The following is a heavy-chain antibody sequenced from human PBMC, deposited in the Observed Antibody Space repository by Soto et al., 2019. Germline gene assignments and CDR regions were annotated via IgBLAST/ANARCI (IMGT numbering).Heavy chain of an antibody. CDR1: RVAFSKFI. J-gene: IGHJ6*02. CDR2: IIPVFGTA. Sequence: QAQLEQSGGEVKKPGSSVKVSCKASRVAFSKFIVTWVRQAPGVGLEWVGGIIPVFGTANYAQKFQGRVTITVDESTSTSYMEVNNLRSEDTAVYYCAKVRYSSPMGYYYGMDVWGQGTTVTVSS. D-gene: IGHD2-2*01. V-gene: IGHV1-69*01. CDR3: AKVRYSSPMGYYYGMDV.